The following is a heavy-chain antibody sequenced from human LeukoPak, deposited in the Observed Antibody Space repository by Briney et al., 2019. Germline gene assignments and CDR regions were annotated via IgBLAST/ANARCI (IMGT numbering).Heavy chain of an antibody. J-gene: IGHJ3*01. Sequence: SQTLSLTCTVSGDSITSNGYYRTWIRQPPGKGLEWIGYISYGGNTYSKPSLKSRVTISLDASKNQFSLKLTSLTAADTAVYYCARDVLVTSSPDAFDVWGQGTVVRVSS. D-gene: IGHD1-26*01. V-gene: IGHV4-31*03. CDR1: GDSITSNGYY. CDR2: ISYGGNT. CDR3: ARDVLVTSSPDAFDV.